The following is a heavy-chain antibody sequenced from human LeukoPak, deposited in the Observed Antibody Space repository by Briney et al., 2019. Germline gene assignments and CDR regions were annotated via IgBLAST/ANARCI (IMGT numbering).Heavy chain of an antibody. V-gene: IGHV4-34*01. J-gene: IGHJ6*04. CDR2: IDHVGRT. Sequence: SENLSLTCAVYGGSFQSFYWTWVRQFPGRGLDWIGEIDHVGRTKYNPSLKSRLTISIDRSKNQFSLRLASVTAADTAVYFCARPIDCSSTICTGPVDVWGRGTTVTVSS. D-gene: IGHD2-2*01. CDR3: ARPIDCSSTICTGPVDV. CDR1: GGSFQSFY.